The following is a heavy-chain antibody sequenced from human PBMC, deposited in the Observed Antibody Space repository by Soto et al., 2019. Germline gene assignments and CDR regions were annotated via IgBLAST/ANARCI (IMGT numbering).Heavy chain of an antibody. CDR3: ARDRWIAARPGAYYGMDV. Sequence: SVKVSCKASGGTFSSYAISWVRQAPGQGLEWMGGIIPIFGTANYAQKFQGRVTITADESTSTAYMELSSLRSEDTAVYYWARDRWIAARPGAYYGMDVWGQGTTVTVSS. D-gene: IGHD6-6*01. CDR2: IIPIFGTA. J-gene: IGHJ6*02. V-gene: IGHV1-69*13. CDR1: GGTFSSYA.